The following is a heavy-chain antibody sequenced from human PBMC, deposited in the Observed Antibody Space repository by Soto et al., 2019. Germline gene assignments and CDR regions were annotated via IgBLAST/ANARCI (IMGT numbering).Heavy chain of an antibody. CDR3: AKYTVVVVAATDDAFDI. CDR1: GFTFSSYA. J-gene: IGHJ3*02. Sequence: EVQLVESGGGLVQPGGSLRLSCAASGFTFSSYAMSWVRQAPGKGLEWVSAISGSGGSTYYADSVKGRFTISRDNSKNTLYLQMNSLRAEDTAVYYCAKYTVVVVAATDDAFDIWGQGTMVTVSS. CDR2: ISGSGGST. V-gene: IGHV3-23*04. D-gene: IGHD2-15*01.